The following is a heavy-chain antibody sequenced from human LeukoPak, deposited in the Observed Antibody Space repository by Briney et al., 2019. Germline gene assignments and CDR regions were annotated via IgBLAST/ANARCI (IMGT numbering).Heavy chain of an antibody. J-gene: IGHJ4*02. D-gene: IGHD2-21*02. CDR3: ARVSGGDLPYYFDY. CDR2: VNTRGSII. Sequence: PGGSLRLSCAASGFTFSDFYMGWIRQAPGKGLEWVSYVNTRGSIIYYADSVKGRFSISRDNAKNSLYLQMNSLRAEDTAVYYCARVSGGDLPYYFDYWGQGTLVTVSS. CDR1: GFTFSDFY. V-gene: IGHV3-11*04.